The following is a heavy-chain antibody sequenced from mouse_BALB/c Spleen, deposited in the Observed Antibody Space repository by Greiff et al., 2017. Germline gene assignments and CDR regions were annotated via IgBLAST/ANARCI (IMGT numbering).Heavy chain of an antibody. CDR1: GFSLTSYG. D-gene: IGHD1-1*01. J-gene: IGHJ2*01. CDR2: IWAGGSP. V-gene: IGHV2-9*02. Sequence: VQRVESGPGLVAPSQSLSITCTVSGFSLTSYGVHWVRQPPGKGLEWLGVIWAGGSPNYNSALMSRLSISKDNSKSQVFLKMNSLQTDDTAMYYCARDPSFGYGSSAFDYWGQGTTLTVSS. CDR3: ARDPSFGYGSSAFDY.